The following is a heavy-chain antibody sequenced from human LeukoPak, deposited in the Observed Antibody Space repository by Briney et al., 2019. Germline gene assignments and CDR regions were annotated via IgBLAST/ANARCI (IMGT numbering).Heavy chain of an antibody. CDR3: AHRRSGYNWNHGDFDY. J-gene: IGHJ4*02. CDR1: GFSLTTTGVG. D-gene: IGHD1-14*01. Sequence: SGPTLVNPTQALALTCTFSGFSLTTTGVGVGWIRQSPGKALEWLALIYWDDDKLYNPSLKNRLTIMKDTSRNQVVLTLTNVDPVDTATYYCAHRRSGYNWNHGDFDYWGQGTQVTVSS. V-gene: IGHV2-5*02. CDR2: IYWDDDK.